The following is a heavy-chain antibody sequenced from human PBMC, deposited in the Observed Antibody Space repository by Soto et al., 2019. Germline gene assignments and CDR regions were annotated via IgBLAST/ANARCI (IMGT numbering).Heavy chain of an antibody. CDR3: TRFTMVRGATRRDYYYYMDV. V-gene: IGHV3-73*01. J-gene: IGHJ6*03. CDR1: GFTFSGSA. CDR2: IRSKANSYAT. D-gene: IGHD3-10*01. Sequence: GGSLRLSCAASGFTFSGSAMHWVRRASGKGLEWVGRIRSKANSYATAYAASVKGRFTISRDDSKNTAYLQMNSLKTEDTAVYYCTRFTMVRGATRRDYYYYMDVWGKGTTVTVSS.